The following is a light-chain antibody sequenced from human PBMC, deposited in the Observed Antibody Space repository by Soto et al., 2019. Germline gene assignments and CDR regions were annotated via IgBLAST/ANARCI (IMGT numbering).Light chain of an antibody. CDR3: QQSFNTPRT. J-gene: IGKJ1*01. CDR1: QSIRTY. CDR2: GAS. V-gene: IGKV1-39*01. Sequence: DIQMTQSPSSLSASVGDRVTITCRASQSIRTYVNWYQQKPGKAPNLLIYGASSLQSGVPSRFIGSGSGTDFTLTISSLQPDDFATYYCQQSFNTPRTFGQGTKVEIK.